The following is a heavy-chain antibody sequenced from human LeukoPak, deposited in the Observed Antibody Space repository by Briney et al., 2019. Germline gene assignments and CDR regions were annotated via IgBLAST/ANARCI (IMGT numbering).Heavy chain of an antibody. CDR3: ARRVYNSGWYIDY. CDR2: ISSSSSTI. CDR1: RFTFSSYS. J-gene: IGHJ4*02. D-gene: IGHD6-19*01. V-gene: IGHV3-48*01. Sequence: GGSLRLSCATSRFTFSSYSMNWVRQAPGKELEWVSYISSSSSTIYYADSVKGRFTISRDNAKSSLYLQMNSLRAEDTAVYYCARRVYNSGWYIDYWGQGTLVTVSS.